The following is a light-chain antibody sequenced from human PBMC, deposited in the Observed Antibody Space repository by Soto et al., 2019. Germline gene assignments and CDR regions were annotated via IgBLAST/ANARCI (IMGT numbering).Light chain of an antibody. V-gene: IGKV3-20*01. CDR2: GAS. J-gene: IGKJ1*01. CDR1: QTISSDY. Sequence: EVVLTQSPGTLSLSPGERATLSCRASQTISSDYLAWYQQKPGQAPRLLIYGASTRATGVPDRFSGSESGTDFTLTISSLQPDDFATYYCQHYNSYSEAFGQGTKVELK. CDR3: QHYNSYSEA.